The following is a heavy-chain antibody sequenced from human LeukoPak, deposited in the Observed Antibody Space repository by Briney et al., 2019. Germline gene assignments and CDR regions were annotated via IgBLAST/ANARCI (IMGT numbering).Heavy chain of an antibody. V-gene: IGHV1-18*01. CDR1: GYTFTSYG. D-gene: IGHD3-10*01. CDR2: ISAYNGNT. CDR3: ASASAWRGKMDI. Sequence: GASVKVSCKASGYTFTSYGISWVRQAPGQGLEWMGWISAYNGNTNYAQKLQGKVTMTTDTSTSTAYMELRSLRSDDTAVYSCASASAWRGKMDIWGQGTMVTVSS. J-gene: IGHJ3*02.